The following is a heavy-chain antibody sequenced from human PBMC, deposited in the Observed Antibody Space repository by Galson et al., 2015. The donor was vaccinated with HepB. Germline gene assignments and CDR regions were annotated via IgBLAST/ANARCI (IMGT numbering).Heavy chain of an antibody. CDR1: GYTFTSYA. CDR2: INTNTGNP. Sequence: SVKVSCKASGYTFTSYAMNWVRQAPGQGLEWMGWINTNTGNPTYAQGFTGRFVFSLDTSVSTAYLQISSLKAEDTAVYYCARVAVVAAPTFYYYYYYMDVWGKGTTVTVSS. J-gene: IGHJ6*03. D-gene: IGHD2-15*01. CDR3: ARVAVVAAPTFYYYYYYMDV. V-gene: IGHV7-4-1*02.